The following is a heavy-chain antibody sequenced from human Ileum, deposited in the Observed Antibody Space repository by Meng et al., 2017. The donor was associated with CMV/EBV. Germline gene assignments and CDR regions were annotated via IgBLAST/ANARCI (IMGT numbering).Heavy chain of an antibody. V-gene: IGHV7-4-1*02. Sequence: CKASGYTFTTYGINWVRQAPGQGLEWMGWINTNSRNPTYAQGFTGRFVFSLDTSVNTAFLQISSLKAEDTAVYYCARDAVVTSIKLDSWGQGTLVTVSS. CDR3: ARDAVVTSIKLDS. D-gene: IGHD2-21*02. CDR2: INTNSRNP. CDR1: GYTFTTYG. J-gene: IGHJ4*02.